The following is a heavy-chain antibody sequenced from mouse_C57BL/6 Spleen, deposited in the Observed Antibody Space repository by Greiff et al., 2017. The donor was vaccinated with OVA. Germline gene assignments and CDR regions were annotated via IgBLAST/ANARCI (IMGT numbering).Heavy chain of an antibody. J-gene: IGHJ1*03. D-gene: IGHD2-1*01. V-gene: IGHV1-82*01. CDR3: ARHYGNRYFDV. CDR2: IYPGDGDT. CDR1: GYAFSSSW. Sequence: VQLKESGPELVKPGASVKISCKASGYAFSSSWMNWVKQRPGKGLEWIGRIYPGDGDTNYNGKFKGKATLTADKSSSTAYMQLSSLTSEDSAVYFCARHYGNRYFDVWGTGTTVTVSS.